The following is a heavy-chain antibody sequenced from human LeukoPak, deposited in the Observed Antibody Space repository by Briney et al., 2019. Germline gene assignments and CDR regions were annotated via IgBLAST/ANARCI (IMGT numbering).Heavy chain of an antibody. V-gene: IGHV1-2*02. CDR2: LNPNSGGT. Sequence: ASVTVSCKTSGYTFTAFFIHGLRQAPGQGLDWMGWLNPNSGGTNYAQKFQGRVTMTRDTSISTAYMELSRLRSDDTAVYFCARVGAAYQDSNYWGQGTLVTVSS. D-gene: IGHD1-26*01. CDR3: ARVGAAYQDSNY. J-gene: IGHJ4*02. CDR1: GYTFTAFF.